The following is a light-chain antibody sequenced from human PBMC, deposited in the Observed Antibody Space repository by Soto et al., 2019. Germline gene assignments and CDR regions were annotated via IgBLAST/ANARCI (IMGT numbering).Light chain of an antibody. V-gene: IGLV2-14*01. Sequence: QSALTQPASVSGSAGQSITISCSGTMRDVGAYNLVSWYQQHPGTAPKLIIYEVRNRPSGISSRFSGSRSGNTASLTISGLQAEDEADYYCSSWTSSTTQVLGGGTKLTVL. CDR3: SSWTSSTTQV. CDR1: MRDVGAYNL. CDR2: EVR. J-gene: IGLJ3*02.